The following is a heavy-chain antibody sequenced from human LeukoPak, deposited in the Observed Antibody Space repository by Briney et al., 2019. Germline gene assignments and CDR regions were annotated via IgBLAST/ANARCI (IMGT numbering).Heavy chain of an antibody. CDR3: ARVPPYCSGGSCFYIDY. CDR1: GGSISTYY. CDR2: ISSSGSTI. Sequence: LSLTCTVSGGSISTYYWSWIRQPPGKGLEWVAYISSSGSTIYYADSVKGRFTISRDNAKNSLYLQMNSLRAEDTAVYYCARVPPYCSGGSCFYIDYWGQGTLVTVSS. D-gene: IGHD2-15*01. J-gene: IGHJ4*02. V-gene: IGHV3-11*01.